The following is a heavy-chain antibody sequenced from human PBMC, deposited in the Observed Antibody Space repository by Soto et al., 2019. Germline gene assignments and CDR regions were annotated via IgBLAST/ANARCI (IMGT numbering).Heavy chain of an antibody. CDR1: GSSFSDYY. J-gene: IGHJ5*02. V-gene: IGHV1-69-2*01. CDR2: VDPGDGET. CDR3: ATARNTITVVVIPSAVGNWFDP. D-gene: IGHD2-21*01. Sequence: EVQLVQSGAEVKRPGTTVKISCKVSGSSFSDYYIHWVQQAPGKGLQWMGLVDPGDGETKYAENFQGRHTITADTSTNTVYMELSNLRSEDTAMYYCATARNTITVVVIPSAVGNWFDPWGQGTLVTVSS.